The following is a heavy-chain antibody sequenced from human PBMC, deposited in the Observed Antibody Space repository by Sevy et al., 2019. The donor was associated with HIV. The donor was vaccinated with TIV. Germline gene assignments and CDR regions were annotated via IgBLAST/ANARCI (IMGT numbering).Heavy chain of an antibody. CDR1: GGSISSYY. CDR2: IYYSGST. Sequence: SETLSLTCTVSGGSISSYYWSWIRQPPGKGLEWIGYIYYSGSTNYNPSLKSRVTISVDTSKNQFSLKLSPVTAADTAVYYCARHSSGYYYDYWGQGTLVPVSS. J-gene: IGHJ4*02. D-gene: IGHD3-22*01. V-gene: IGHV4-59*01. CDR3: ARHSSGYYYDY.